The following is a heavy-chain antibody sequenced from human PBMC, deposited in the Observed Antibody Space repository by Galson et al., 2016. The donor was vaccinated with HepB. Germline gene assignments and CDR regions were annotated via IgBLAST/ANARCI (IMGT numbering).Heavy chain of an antibody. J-gene: IGHJ6*03. CDR1: GGSFSSYA. Sequence: SVKVSCKASGGSFSSYAIIWVRQAPGQGLEWMGGVIPIFGTSNYPQRFQGRVTITADKFTSSAYMELSSRRSDDTAVYYCAGKRKMIEGPTALPDYYPYMDVWGNGTTVTVSS. CDR3: AGKRKMIEGPTALPDYYPYMDV. D-gene: IGHD2-2*01. CDR2: VIPIFGTS. V-gene: IGHV1-69*06.